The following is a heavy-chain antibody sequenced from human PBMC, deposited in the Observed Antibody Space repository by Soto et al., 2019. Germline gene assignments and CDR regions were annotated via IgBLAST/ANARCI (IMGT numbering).Heavy chain of an antibody. J-gene: IGHJ2*01. CDR1: GFTFSSYS. CDR3: AIAPGDGYNPYWSFDL. V-gene: IGHV3-48*01. CDR2: ISTGSRTK. Sequence: EVQLVESGGGLVQSGGSLRLSCAASGFTFSSYSINWVRQAPGKGLEWVSYISTGSRTKYYADSVKGRFTISRDNAENSLYLQMNSLRAEDTAVYYCAIAPGDGYNPYWSFDLWGRGTLVTVSS. D-gene: IGHD5-12*01.